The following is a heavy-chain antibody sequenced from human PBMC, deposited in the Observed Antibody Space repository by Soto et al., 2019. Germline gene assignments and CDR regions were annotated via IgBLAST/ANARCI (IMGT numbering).Heavy chain of an antibody. CDR1: GYSFAGFY. V-gene: IGHV1-2*04. CDR3: ARDVDTAMVTNWFDP. D-gene: IGHD5-18*01. CDR2: INSNSGAT. J-gene: IGHJ5*02. Sequence: SVKVSCKASGYSFAGFYIHWMRQAPGQGLEWVGSINSNSGATTYAQKFQDSVAMTRDTSVSTAYMDLNRLTSDDTAIYYCARDVDTAMVTNWFDPWGQRTLVTVSS.